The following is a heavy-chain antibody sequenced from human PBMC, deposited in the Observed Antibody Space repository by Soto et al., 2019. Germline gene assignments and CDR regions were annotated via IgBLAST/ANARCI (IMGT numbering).Heavy chain of an antibody. V-gene: IGHV1-18*01. Sequence: SXKVSYTTSAYTXTSYGTGLVRQAPGQGLEWVGWISAYNGNKNYAQKPQGRGTMTTDTSTSTAYMDLRSLRSYDTAVYDCARSLITMIVVVPDAFDIWGQGTMGTVSS. CDR3: ARSLITMIVVVPDAFDI. CDR2: ISAYNGNK. CDR1: AYTXTSYG. D-gene: IGHD3-22*01. J-gene: IGHJ3*02.